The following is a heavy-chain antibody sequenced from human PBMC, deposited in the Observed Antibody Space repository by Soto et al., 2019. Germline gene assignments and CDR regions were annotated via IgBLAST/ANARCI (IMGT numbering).Heavy chain of an antibody. CDR2: ISGSGGST. V-gene: IGHV3-23*01. CDR3: AKDGGPIVVVITSFDY. D-gene: IGHD3-22*01. J-gene: IGHJ4*02. CDR1: GFTFSSYA. Sequence: GGSLRLSCAASGFTFSSYAMSWVRQAPGKGLEWVSAISGSGGSTYYADSVKGRFTISRDNSKNTLYLQMNSLRAEDTAVYYCAKDGGPIVVVITSFDYWGQGTLVTVSS.